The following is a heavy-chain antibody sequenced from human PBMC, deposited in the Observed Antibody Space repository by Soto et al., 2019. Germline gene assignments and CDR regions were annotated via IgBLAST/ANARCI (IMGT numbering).Heavy chain of an antibody. V-gene: IGHV3-11*01. J-gene: IGHJ4*02. Sequence: VQLVESGGGLVKPGGSLRLSCVASGFIFSDFHMSWIRQAPGQGLECVSYISTSGHTIYSADSVKGRFTVSRDNTKNSLYLQMNSMRADDTAVYYCSSAFYSSFDYWGRGTLVSVSS. D-gene: IGHD3-22*01. CDR1: GFIFSDFH. CDR2: ISTSGHTI. CDR3: SSAFYSSFDY.